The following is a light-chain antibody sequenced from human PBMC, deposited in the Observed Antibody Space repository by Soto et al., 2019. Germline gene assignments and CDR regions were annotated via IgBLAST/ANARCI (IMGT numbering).Light chain of an antibody. V-gene: IGKV1-12*01. CDR3: QQSYSFPET. CDR2: AVS. Sequence: DIQMTQSPSSVSASVGDRVTITCRASQGVSTWLAWYQQKPGKAPKLLIHAVSRLHSGAPSRFSGSGSGTDFTLTITGLKPEDLATYDCQQSYSFPETFGPGNKVEI. J-gene: IGKJ3*01. CDR1: QGVSTW.